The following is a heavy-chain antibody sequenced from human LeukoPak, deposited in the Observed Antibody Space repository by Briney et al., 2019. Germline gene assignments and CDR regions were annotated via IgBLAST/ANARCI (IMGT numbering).Heavy chain of an antibody. Sequence: SETLSLTCTVSGGSISSSSYYWGWIRQPPGKGLEWIGYIYYIRNTNYNPSLKSRVTMSLDPSKNQFSLKLNSVTAADTAVYYCARTQSQSGSYRYYFGYWGQGTLVTVSS. D-gene: IGHD1-26*01. CDR1: GGSISSSSYY. CDR3: ARTQSQSGSYRYYFGY. J-gene: IGHJ4*02. CDR2: IYYIRNT. V-gene: IGHV4-61*05.